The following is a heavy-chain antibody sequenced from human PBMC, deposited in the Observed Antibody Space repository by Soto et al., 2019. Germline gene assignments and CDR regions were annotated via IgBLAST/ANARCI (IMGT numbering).Heavy chain of an antibody. V-gene: IGHV4-39*01. CDR2: IYYSGST. Sequence: QLQLQESGPGLVKPSETLSLTCTVSGGSISSSSYYWGWIRQSPGKGLEWIGNIYYSGSTYYNPSLKSRVTISVDTSKNQFSLKLRSVTAADTAVYYCARRGGSSPFDYWGQGTLVTVSS. CDR3: ARRGGSSPFDY. CDR1: GGSISSSSYY. D-gene: IGHD1-26*01. J-gene: IGHJ4*02.